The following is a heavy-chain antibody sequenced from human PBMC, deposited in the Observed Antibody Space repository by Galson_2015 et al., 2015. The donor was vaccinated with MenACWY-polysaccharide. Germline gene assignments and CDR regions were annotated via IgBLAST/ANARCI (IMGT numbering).Heavy chain of an antibody. CDR3: ARAYYGMDV. CDR1: GSTFSSSW. CDR2: IKQDGSET. V-gene: IGHV3-7*01. J-gene: IGHJ6*02. Sequence: SLRLSCAASGSTFSSSWMNWVRQAPGKGLEWVAKIKQDGSETYYVDSVKGRFTISRDNAENSLYLQMNSLRAEDTAVYYCARAYYGMDVWGQGTTVTVSS.